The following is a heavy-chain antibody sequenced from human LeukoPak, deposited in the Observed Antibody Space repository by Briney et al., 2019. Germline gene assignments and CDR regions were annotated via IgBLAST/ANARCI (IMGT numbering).Heavy chain of an antibody. CDR1: GGTFSSYA. Sequence: SVKVSCKASGGTFSSYAISWVRQAPGQGLEWMGGIIPIFGTANYAQKFQGRVTITTGESTSTAYMELSSLRSEDTAVYYCARVRIAAAGHFDYWGQGTLVTASS. J-gene: IGHJ4*02. D-gene: IGHD6-13*01. CDR2: IIPIFGTA. CDR3: ARVRIAAAGHFDY. V-gene: IGHV1-69*05.